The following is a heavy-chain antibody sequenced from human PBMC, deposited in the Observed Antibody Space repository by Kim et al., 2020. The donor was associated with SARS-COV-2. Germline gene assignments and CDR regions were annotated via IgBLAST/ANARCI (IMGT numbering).Heavy chain of an antibody. V-gene: IGHV3-48*03. Sequence: GGSLRLSCLTSGFPFTTYSMNWVRQAPGGGLEWIAFISNSGSTIYYADSVRGRFTISRDTAKNSLFLQMTSLRLDDTATYLCARGFRSNSFDFWGRGTLV. CDR2: ISNSGSTI. J-gene: IGHJ5*01. CDR3: ARGFRSNSFDF. CDR1: GFPFTTYS.